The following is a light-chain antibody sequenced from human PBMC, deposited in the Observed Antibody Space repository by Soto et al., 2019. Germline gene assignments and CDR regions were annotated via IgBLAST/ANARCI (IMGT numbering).Light chain of an antibody. CDR2: AAS. V-gene: IGKV3-20*01. J-gene: IGKJ1*01. Sequence: EIVLTQSPATLSVSPGERATLSCRASQSVSSNLAWYQQKPGQAPRLLIYAASSRATGIPDRFSGSGSGTDFTLTISRLELEDFAVYYCHQYDTSPRTFGQGTKVEIK. CDR1: QSVSSN. CDR3: HQYDTSPRT.